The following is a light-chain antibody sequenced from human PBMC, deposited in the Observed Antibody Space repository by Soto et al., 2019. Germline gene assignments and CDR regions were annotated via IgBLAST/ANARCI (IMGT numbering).Light chain of an antibody. CDR3: QQRYHWPIT. Sequence: EIVLTQSPATLSLSPGERATLSCRASQSVHRYFAWYQHKPGQAPRLLIYDASNRATGIPARFSGSGSGTDFTLTISSLEPEDFAVYYCQQRYHWPITFGGGTKVEV. J-gene: IGKJ4*01. V-gene: IGKV3-11*01. CDR1: QSVHRY. CDR2: DAS.